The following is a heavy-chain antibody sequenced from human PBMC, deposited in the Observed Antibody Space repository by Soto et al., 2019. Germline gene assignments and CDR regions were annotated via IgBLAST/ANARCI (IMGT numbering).Heavy chain of an antibody. J-gene: IGHJ6*03. V-gene: IGHV4-34*01. CDR1: GGSFSGYY. CDR3: ARGRQYFDWLYRYYYYYYMDV. CDR2: INHSGST. D-gene: IGHD3-9*01. Sequence: SETLSLTCAVYGGSFSGYYWSWIRQPPGKGLEWIGEINHSGSTNYNPSLKSRVTISVDTSKNQFSLKLSSVTAADTAVYYCARGRQYFDWLYRYYYYYYMDVWGKGTTVTVSS.